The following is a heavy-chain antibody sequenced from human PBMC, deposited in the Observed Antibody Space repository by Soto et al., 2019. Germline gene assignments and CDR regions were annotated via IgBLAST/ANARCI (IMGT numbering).Heavy chain of an antibody. Sequence: PGGSLRLSCAASGFTFSSYAMSWVRQAPGKGLEWVSAISGSGGSTYYADSVKGRFTISRDNSKNTLYLQMNSLRAEDTAVYYCASPINYYDSSGYPDAFDIWGQGTMVTVSS. CDR1: GFTFSSYA. J-gene: IGHJ3*02. D-gene: IGHD3-22*01. CDR3: ASPINYYDSSGYPDAFDI. V-gene: IGHV3-23*01. CDR2: ISGSGGST.